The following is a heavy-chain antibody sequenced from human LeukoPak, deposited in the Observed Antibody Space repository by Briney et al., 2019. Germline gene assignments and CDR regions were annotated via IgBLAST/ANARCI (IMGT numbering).Heavy chain of an antibody. CDR1: GGSISSYY. CDR3: ARGGGAYGDSPIVY. Sequence: SETLSLTCTVSGGSISSYYWSWIRQPPGKGLEWIGYIYYSGSTNYNPSLKSRVTISVDTSKNQFSLKLSSVTAADTAVYYCARGGGAYGDSPIVYWGQGTLVTVSS. CDR2: IYYSGST. D-gene: IGHD4-17*01. V-gene: IGHV4-59*01. J-gene: IGHJ4*02.